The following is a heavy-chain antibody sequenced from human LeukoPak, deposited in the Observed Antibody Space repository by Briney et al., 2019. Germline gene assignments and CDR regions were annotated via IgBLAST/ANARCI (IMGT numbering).Heavy chain of an antibody. D-gene: IGHD2-15*01. CDR3: ARDRDVVVVAANSNYYYYGMDV. CDR1: GYTFTSYA. Sequence: GASVKVSCEASGYTFTSYAMHWVRQAPGQRLEWMGWISAYNGNTNYAQKLQGRVTMTTDTSTSTAYMELRSLRSDDTAVYYCARDRDVVVVAANSNYYYYGMDVWGQGTTVTVSS. V-gene: IGHV1-18*01. J-gene: IGHJ6*02. CDR2: ISAYNGNT.